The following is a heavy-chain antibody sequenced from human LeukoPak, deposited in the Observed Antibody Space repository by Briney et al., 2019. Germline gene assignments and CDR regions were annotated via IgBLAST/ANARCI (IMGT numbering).Heavy chain of an antibody. D-gene: IGHD3-22*01. CDR2: IYYSGST. Sequence: PSETLSLTCTVSGGSISSSSYYWGWIRQPPGKGLEWIGSIYYSGSTYYNPSLKSRVTISVDTSKNQFSLRLSSVTAADTAVYYCARVMSRQYYYDRPFDPWGQGTLVIVSS. CDR3: ARVMSRQYYYDRPFDP. CDR1: GGSISSSSYY. V-gene: IGHV4-39*07. J-gene: IGHJ5*02.